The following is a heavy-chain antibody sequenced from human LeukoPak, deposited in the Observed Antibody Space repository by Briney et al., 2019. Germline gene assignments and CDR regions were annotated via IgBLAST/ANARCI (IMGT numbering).Heavy chain of an antibody. CDR1: GFTFSSYP. V-gene: IGHV3-66*01. Sequence: GGSLRLSCAASGFTFSSYPMNWVRQAPGKGLEWVSVIYSGGSTYYADSVKGRFTISRDNSKNTLYLQMNSLRAEDTAVYYCARDDGDYNYFDYWGQGTLVTVSS. CDR2: IYSGGST. CDR3: ARDDGDYNYFDY. J-gene: IGHJ4*02. D-gene: IGHD4-17*01.